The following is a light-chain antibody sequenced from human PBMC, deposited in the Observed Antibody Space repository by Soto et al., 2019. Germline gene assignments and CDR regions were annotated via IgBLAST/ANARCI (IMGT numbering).Light chain of an antibody. Sequence: QSALTQPPSASGSPGQSVTISCTGSSSDVGGYNYVSWYQQHPGKAPKLMIYEVSKRPSGGPDRFSGSKSGNTASLTVSGLQAEDEADYYCRSYAGSNNSPNVVFGGGTKVT. CDR3: RSYAGSNNSPNVV. CDR1: SSDVGGYNY. V-gene: IGLV2-8*01. CDR2: EVS. J-gene: IGLJ2*01.